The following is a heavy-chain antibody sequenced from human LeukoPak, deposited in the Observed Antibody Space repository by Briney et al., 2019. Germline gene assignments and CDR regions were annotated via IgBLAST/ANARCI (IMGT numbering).Heavy chain of an antibody. Sequence: PGRSLRLSCAASGFTFSSYGMHWVRQAPGKGLEWVAVIWYDGSNKYYADSVKGRFTISRDNSKNTLYLQMNSLRAEDTAVYYCARVPWNYDAFDIWGQGTMATVSS. J-gene: IGHJ3*02. CDR3: ARVPWNYDAFDI. D-gene: IGHD1-7*01. CDR1: GFTFSSYG. V-gene: IGHV3-33*01. CDR2: IWYDGSNK.